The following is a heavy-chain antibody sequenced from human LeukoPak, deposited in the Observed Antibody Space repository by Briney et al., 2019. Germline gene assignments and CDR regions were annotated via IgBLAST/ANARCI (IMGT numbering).Heavy chain of an antibody. D-gene: IGHD6-6*01. V-gene: IGHV3-7*03. CDR2: IKQDGSEK. CDR1: GFTFSSYW. J-gene: IGHJ3*02. Sequence: GGSLRLSCAASGFTFSSYWMSWVRQAPGKGLEWVANIKQDGSEKYYVDSVKGRFTISRDNAKNSLYLQMNSLRAEGTAVYYCASSSWVDAFDIWGQGTMVTVSS. CDR3: ASSSWVDAFDI.